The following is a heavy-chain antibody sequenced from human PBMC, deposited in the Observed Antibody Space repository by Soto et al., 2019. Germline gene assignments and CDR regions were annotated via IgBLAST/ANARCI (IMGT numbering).Heavy chain of an antibody. CDR1: GFSFSSFG. Sequence: PGGSLRLSCAASGFSFSSFGMHWVRQAPGRGLEWISIIYVRGDTYYAESVKGRFTISRDNTDNTVYLQMNSLRAEDTAMYYCARERDTTGYILRYWGQGTLVTVSS. J-gene: IGHJ4*02. CDR3: ARERDTTGYILRY. V-gene: IGHV3-53*01. D-gene: IGHD3-9*01. CDR2: IYVRGDT.